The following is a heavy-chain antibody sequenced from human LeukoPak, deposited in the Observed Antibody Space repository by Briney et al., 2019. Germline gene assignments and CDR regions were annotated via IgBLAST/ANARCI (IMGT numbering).Heavy chain of an antibody. J-gene: IGHJ4*02. D-gene: IGHD6-6*01. CDR2: IYYCGST. CDR1: GGSISSYY. Sequence: SETLSLTCTVSGGSISSYYWSWIRQPPGKGLEWIGYIYYCGSTNYNPSLKSRVTISVDTSKNQFSLKLSSVTAADTAVYYCARESSSSNGWLDFDYWGQGTLVTVSS. V-gene: IGHV4-59*01. CDR3: ARESSSSNGWLDFDY.